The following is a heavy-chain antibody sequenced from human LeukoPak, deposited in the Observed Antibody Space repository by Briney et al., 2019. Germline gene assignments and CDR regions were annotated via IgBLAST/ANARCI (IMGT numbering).Heavy chain of an antibody. CDR1: GYTFTTYW. Sequence: PGESLKISCKGSGYTFTTYWIAWVRQMPGKGLEWMGIIYPGDSDTRYSPSFQGQVTISADKSISTAYLQWSSLKASDTAMYYCARSYDSSGYIGTFDYWGQGTLVTVSS. V-gene: IGHV5-51*01. CDR2: IYPGDSDT. J-gene: IGHJ4*02. D-gene: IGHD3-22*01. CDR3: ARSYDSSGYIGTFDY.